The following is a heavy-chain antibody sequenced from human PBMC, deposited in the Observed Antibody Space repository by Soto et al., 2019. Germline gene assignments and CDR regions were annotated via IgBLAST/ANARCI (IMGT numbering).Heavy chain of an antibody. D-gene: IGHD2-15*01. CDR1: GFTFSSYG. CDR2: ISYDGSNK. Sequence: GGSLRLSCAASGFTFSSYGMHWVRQAPGKGLEWVAVISYDGSNKYYADSVKGRFTISRDNSKNTLYLQMNSLRAEDTAVYYCAKDRVDPSDYWGQGTLVTVSS. CDR3: AKDRVDPSDY. J-gene: IGHJ4*02. V-gene: IGHV3-30*18.